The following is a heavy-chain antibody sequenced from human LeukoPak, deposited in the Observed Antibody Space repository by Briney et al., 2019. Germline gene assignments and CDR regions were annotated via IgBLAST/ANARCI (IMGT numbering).Heavy chain of an antibody. Sequence: ASVKVSGKASGYTFTNYYMSWVRQAPGQGLQWMGIINPSGGSTSYAQKFQGRVTMTRDTSTSTVFMELGSLTSEDTAVYYCVRATREPDYWGQGTLVTVSS. CDR3: VRATREPDY. CDR2: INPSGGST. D-gene: IGHD1-26*01. J-gene: IGHJ4*02. V-gene: IGHV1-46*01. CDR1: GYTFTNYY.